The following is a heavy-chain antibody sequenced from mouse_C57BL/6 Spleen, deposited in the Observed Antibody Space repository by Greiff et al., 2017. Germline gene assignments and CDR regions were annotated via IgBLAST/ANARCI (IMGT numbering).Heavy chain of an antibody. CDR3: ARSGTTVVATGAMDY. CDR2: IYPGSGST. Sequence: QVQLKQPGAELVKPGASVKMSCKASGYTFTSYWITWVKQRPGQGLEWIGDIYPGSGSTNYNEKFKSKATLTVDTSSSTAYMQLSSLTSEDSAVYYCARSGTTVVATGAMDYWGQGTSVTVSS. D-gene: IGHD1-1*01. CDR1: GYTFTSYW. V-gene: IGHV1-55*01. J-gene: IGHJ4*01.